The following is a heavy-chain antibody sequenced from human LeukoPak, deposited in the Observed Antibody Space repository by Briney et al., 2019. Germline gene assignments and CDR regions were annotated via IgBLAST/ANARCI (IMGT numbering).Heavy chain of an antibody. CDR2: ISSSSTTI. CDR1: GFTFSSYS. J-gene: IGHJ3*02. CDR3: ARDSKRYDYDTSSFGSNWHAFDI. Sequence: GGSLRLSCAASGFTFSSYSMNWVRQAPGKGLEWVSYISSSSTTIYYADSVKGRFTISRDNVQNSLYLQMSSLRAEDAAVYFCARDSKRYDYDTSSFGSNWHAFDIWGQGTMVTVSS. D-gene: IGHD3-22*01. V-gene: IGHV3-48*01.